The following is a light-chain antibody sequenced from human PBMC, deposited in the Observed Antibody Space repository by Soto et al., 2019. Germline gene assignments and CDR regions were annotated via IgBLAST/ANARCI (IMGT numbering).Light chain of an antibody. CDR3: GTWDSSLSIF. J-gene: IGLJ1*01. CDR2: ENN. V-gene: IGLV1-51*02. CDR1: SSNIGNNY. Sequence: QSVLTQPPSVSAAPGQKVTISCSGSSSNIGNNYVSWYQQLPGTAPKLLIYENNKRPSGIPDRFSGSKSGTSATLGITGLQTGDEADYYCGTWDSSLSIFXGTGTKVTVL.